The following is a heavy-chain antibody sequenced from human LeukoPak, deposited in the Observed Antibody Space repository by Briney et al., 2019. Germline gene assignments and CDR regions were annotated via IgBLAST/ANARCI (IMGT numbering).Heavy chain of an antibody. CDR3: AKESFSSGWGFDY. D-gene: IGHD6-19*01. J-gene: IGHJ4*02. Sequence: GRSLRLSCAASGFTFDDYAMHWVRQAPGKGLEWVSGISWNRDSIGYADSVKGRFTISRDNAKNSLYLQMNSLRVEDTALYYCAKESFSSGWGFDYWGQGTLVTVSS. CDR2: ISWNRDSI. V-gene: IGHV3-9*01. CDR1: GFTFDDYA.